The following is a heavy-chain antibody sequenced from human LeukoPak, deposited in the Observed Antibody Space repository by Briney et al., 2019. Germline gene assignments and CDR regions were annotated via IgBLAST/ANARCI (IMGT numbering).Heavy chain of an antibody. J-gene: IGHJ4*02. CDR3: ARGGRWHSPGD. CDR2: ISSSGSTI. CDR1: GFTFSSYE. D-gene: IGHD5-24*01. Sequence: GGSLTLSCAASGFTFSSYEMNWVRQAPGKGLEWVSYISSSGSTIYYADSVKGRFTISRDNAKNSLYLQMNSLRAEDTAVYYCARGGRWHSPGDWGQGTLVTVS. V-gene: IGHV3-48*03.